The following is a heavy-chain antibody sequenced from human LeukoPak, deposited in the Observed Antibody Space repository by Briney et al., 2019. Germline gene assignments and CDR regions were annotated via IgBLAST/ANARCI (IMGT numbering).Heavy chain of an antibody. CDR3: ATDRYSSGCSDY. CDR2: FDPEDGKT. V-gene: IGHV1-24*01. CDR1: GYTLTELS. J-gene: IGHJ4*02. Sequence: ASVKVSCKVSGYTLTELSMHWVRQAPGEGLEWMGGFDPEDGKTIYAQKFQGRVTMTEDTSTDTAYMELRSLRSEDTAVYYCATDRYSSGCSDYWGQGSLVTVSS. D-gene: IGHD6-19*01.